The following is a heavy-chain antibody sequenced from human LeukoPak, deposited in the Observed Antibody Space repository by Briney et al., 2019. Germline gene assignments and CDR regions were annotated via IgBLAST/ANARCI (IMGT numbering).Heavy chain of an antibody. CDR2: INPNSGGT. CDR3: ARGSIAARSNAFDI. CDR1: GYTFTGYY. J-gene: IGHJ3*02. V-gene: IGHV1-2*02. D-gene: IGHD6-6*01. Sequence: ASVKVSCKASGYTFTGYYMHWVRQAPGQGLEWMGWINPNSGGTNYAQKFQGRVTITADESTSTAYMELSSLRSEDTAVYYCARGSIAARSNAFDIWGQGTMVTVSS.